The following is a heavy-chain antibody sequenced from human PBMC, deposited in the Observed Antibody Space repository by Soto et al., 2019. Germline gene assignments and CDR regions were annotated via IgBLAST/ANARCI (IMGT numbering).Heavy chain of an antibody. D-gene: IGHD3-10*01. Sequence: QEELQESGPGLVKLSQTLSLTCTVSGDSISSGINYWSWIRQHPGKGLEWMAYIFYSGGTYYNPSLKSRVTISVDTSTNQFSLNLSSVTAADTAVYYCERASWSFYYFDYWGQGTLVTVSS. V-gene: IGHV4-31*03. CDR1: GDSISSGINY. CDR3: ERASWSFYYFDY. CDR2: IFYSGGT. J-gene: IGHJ4*02.